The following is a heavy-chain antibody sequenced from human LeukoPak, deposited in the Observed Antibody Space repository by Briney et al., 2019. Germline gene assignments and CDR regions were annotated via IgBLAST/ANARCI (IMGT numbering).Heavy chain of an antibody. CDR1: GFTASNNY. J-gene: IGHJ6*03. D-gene: IGHD6-6*01. CDR3: ARVRPHPIIDV. V-gene: IGHV3-53*01. CDR2: IYTGVST. Sequence: PGGSLRLSCAASGFTASNNYVSWVRQAPGKGLEWVSVIYTGVSTYYADSVKGRFAISRDNSKNTLYLQMNSLRAEDTGVYYCARVRPHPIIDVWGKGTTVTVSS.